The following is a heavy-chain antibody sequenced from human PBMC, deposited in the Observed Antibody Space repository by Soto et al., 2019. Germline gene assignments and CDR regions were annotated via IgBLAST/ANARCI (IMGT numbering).Heavy chain of an antibody. CDR3: ATLLPPPPYCGGDCYLGHYFDY. Sequence: QVQLVQSGAEVKKPGASVKVSCKVSGYTLTELSMHWVRQAPGKGLEWMGGFDPEDGETIYAQKFQGRVTMTEETSTDTSYMELSSLRSEDTAVYYCATLLPPPPYCGGDCYLGHYFDYWGQGTLVTVSS. CDR2: FDPEDGET. J-gene: IGHJ4*02. D-gene: IGHD2-21*02. V-gene: IGHV1-24*01. CDR1: GYTLTELS.